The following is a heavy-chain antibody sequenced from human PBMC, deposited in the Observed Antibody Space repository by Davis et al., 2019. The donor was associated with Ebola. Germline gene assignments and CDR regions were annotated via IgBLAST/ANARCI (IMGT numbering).Heavy chain of an antibody. J-gene: IGHJ6*04. CDR1: GFTFSSYS. CDR3: ARDTGEWELPEGNYYYYYGMDV. V-gene: IGHV3-21*01. Sequence: GGSLRLSCAASGFTFSSYSMNWVRQAPGKGLEWVPSISSSSSYIYYADSVKGRFTISRDNAKNSLYLQMNSLRAEDTAVYYCARDTGEWELPEGNYYYYYGMDVWGKGTTVTVSS. D-gene: IGHD1-26*01. CDR2: ISSSSSYI.